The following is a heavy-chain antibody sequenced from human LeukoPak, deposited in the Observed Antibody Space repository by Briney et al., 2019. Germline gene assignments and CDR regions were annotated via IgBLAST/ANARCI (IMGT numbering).Heavy chain of an antibody. CDR1: GFTFSSYS. V-gene: IGHV3-9*01. D-gene: IGHD5-18*01. J-gene: IGHJ4*02. CDR3: AKLYGYSYGYIDF. CDR2: ISWNSGDI. Sequence: GGSLRLSCAASGFTFSSYSMNWVRQAPGKGLEWVSGISWNSGDIGYADSMKGRFTISRDNAKNSLYLQMNSLRAEDTALYYCAKLYGYSYGYIDFWGQGTLVTVSS.